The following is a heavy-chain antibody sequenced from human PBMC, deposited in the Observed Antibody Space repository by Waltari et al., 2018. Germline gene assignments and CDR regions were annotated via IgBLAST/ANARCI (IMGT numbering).Heavy chain of an antibody. V-gene: IGHV4-59*12. Sequence: QVQLQESGPGLVKPSETLSLTCTVSGGSISSYYWSWIRQPPGKGLEWIGYIYYSGSTNYNPSLKSRVTISVDTSKNQFSLKLSSVTAADTAVYYCARYYGSGSYYKSPFYFDYWGQGTLVTVSS. CDR2: IYYSGST. D-gene: IGHD3-10*01. CDR3: ARYYGSGSYYKSPFYFDY. J-gene: IGHJ4*02. CDR1: GGSISSYY.